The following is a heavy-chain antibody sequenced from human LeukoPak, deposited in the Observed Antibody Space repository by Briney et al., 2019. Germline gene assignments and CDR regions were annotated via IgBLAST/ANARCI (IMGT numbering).Heavy chain of an antibody. CDR2: ISHDGSNK. J-gene: IGHJ3*02. V-gene: IGHV3-30*03. CDR3: AGLDAAMPDAFDI. CDR1: GFTFSSYG. D-gene: IGHD5-18*01. Sequence: PGRSLRLSCAASGFTFSSYGMHWVRQAPGKGLEWVAAISHDGSNKYSADSVKGRFTISRDNSKNTLYLQMNSLRADDTAVYYCAGLDAAMPDAFDIWGQGTTVTVSS.